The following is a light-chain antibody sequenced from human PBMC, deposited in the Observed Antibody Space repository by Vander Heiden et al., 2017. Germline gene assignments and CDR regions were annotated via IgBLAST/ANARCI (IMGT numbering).Light chain of an antibody. Sequence: DIQMTQSPSSLSASVGDRVTITCRASQSISSYLNWYQQKPGKAPKLLIYAASSLQSAVPSRFSGSASGTDFTLTISRLQPEDLATYYCQQSDSTPLTYGGGTKVELK. CDR3: QQSDSTPLT. J-gene: IGKJ4*01. CDR1: QSISSY. CDR2: AAS. V-gene: IGKV1-39*01.